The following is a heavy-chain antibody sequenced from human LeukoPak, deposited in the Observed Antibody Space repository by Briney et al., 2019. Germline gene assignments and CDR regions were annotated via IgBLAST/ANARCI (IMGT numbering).Heavy chain of an antibody. D-gene: IGHD3-22*01. Sequence: EPSETLSLTCTVSGGSISSGDCYWSWIRQPPGKGLEWIAYMYYSGSTYYNPSFKSRVTMSADTSKNQLSLKLSSVTAADTAVYYCARPYYYDSRIDPWGQGILVTVSS. J-gene: IGHJ5*02. V-gene: IGHV4-30-4*01. CDR3: ARPYYYDSRIDP. CDR1: GGSISSGDCY. CDR2: MYYSGST.